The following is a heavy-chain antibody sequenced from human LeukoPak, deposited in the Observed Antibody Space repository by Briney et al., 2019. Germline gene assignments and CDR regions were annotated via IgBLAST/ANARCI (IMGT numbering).Heavy chain of an antibody. J-gene: IGHJ4*02. CDR1: GFTFSNCA. CDR2: ISGSRVGA. CDR3: AKRGVVIRVILVGFHKEAYYFDS. Sequence: GGSLRLSCAASGFTFSNCAMSWVRQAPGMGLEWVSAISGSRVGANYADSVKGRFTISRDNPKNTLYLQMNSLRAEDTAVYFCAKRGVVIRVILVGFHKEAYYFDSWGQGALVTVSS. V-gene: IGHV3-23*01. D-gene: IGHD3-22*01.